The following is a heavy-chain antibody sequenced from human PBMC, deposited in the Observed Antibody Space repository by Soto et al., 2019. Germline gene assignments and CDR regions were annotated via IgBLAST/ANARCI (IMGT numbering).Heavy chain of an antibody. J-gene: IGHJ4*02. CDR3: ARIAVADRGY. V-gene: IGHV3-72*01. CDR2: TRNKANSYTT. Sequence: EVQLVESGGGLVQPGGSLRLSCAASGFTFSDHYMDWVRQAPGKGLEWVGRTRNKANSYTTEYAASAKGRFTISRDDSKNSLYLQMNSLKTEDTAVYYCARIAVADRGYWGQGTLVTVSS. CDR1: GFTFSDHY. D-gene: IGHD6-19*01.